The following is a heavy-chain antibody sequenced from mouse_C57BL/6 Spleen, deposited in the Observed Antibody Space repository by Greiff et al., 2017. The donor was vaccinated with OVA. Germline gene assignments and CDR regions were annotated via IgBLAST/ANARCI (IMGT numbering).Heavy chain of an antibody. Sequence: QVQLQQPGAELVKPGASVKLSCTASGYTFTSYWMQWVKQRPGQGLEWIGEIDPSDSYTNYNQKFKGKATLTVDTSSSTAYLPLSSLTSEDSAVDYSARGPTVVATGAMDDWGQGTTVTVSS. CDR1: GYTFTSYW. D-gene: IGHD1-1*01. CDR3: ARGPTVVATGAMDD. J-gene: IGHJ4*01. V-gene: IGHV1-50*01. CDR2: IDPSDSYT.